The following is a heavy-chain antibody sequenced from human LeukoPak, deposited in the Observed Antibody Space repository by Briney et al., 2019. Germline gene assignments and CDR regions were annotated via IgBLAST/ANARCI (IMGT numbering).Heavy chain of an antibody. D-gene: IGHD3-10*01. Sequence: SETLSLTCAVYGGSFSGYYWSWIRQPPGKGLEWIGEINHSGSTNYNPSLKSRVTMSVDTSKNQFSLKLSSVTAADTAVYYCATVLDYYGSGSSDYWGQGTLVTVSS. V-gene: IGHV4-34*01. CDR1: GGSFSGYY. J-gene: IGHJ4*02. CDR2: INHSGST. CDR3: ATVLDYYGSGSSDY.